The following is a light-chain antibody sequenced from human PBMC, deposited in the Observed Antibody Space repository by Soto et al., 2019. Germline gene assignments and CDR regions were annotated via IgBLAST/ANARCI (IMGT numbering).Light chain of an antibody. J-gene: IGKJ1*01. CDR3: QHYNSYSEA. CDR1: QTISSW. Sequence: IQITKYPSTLSGSVGDRVTITCRASQTISSWLAWYQQKPGKAPKLLIYKASTLKSGVPSRFSGSGSGTEFTLTISSLQPDDFATYYCQHYNSYSEAFGQGTKV. V-gene: IGKV1-5*03. CDR2: KAS.